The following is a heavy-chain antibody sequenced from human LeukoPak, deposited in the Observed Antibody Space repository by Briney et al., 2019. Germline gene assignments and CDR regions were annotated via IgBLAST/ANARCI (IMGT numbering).Heavy chain of an antibody. CDR3: ARVGRGLSAFDI. CDR1: GSTFSSYG. V-gene: IGHV3-30*02. CDR2: IRYDGTNK. J-gene: IGHJ3*02. Sequence: GGSLRLSCAASGSTFSSYGMHWVRQAPGKGLEWVAFIRYDGTNKYYADSVKGRFTISRDNSKNTLYLQMNSLRAEDTAVYYCARVGRGLSAFDIWGQGTMVTVSS. D-gene: IGHD3-16*02.